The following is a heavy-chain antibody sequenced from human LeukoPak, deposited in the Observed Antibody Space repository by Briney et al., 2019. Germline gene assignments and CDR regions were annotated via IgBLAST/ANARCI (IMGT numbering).Heavy chain of an antibody. J-gene: IGHJ6*04. CDR3: ARDLSLYYDILTGRAMDV. CDR1: GGSISSYY. V-gene: IGHV4-59*01. D-gene: IGHD3-9*01. Sequence: SETLSLTCTVSGGSISSYYWSWIRQPPGKGLEWIGYIYYSGSTNYNPSLKSRVTISVDTSKNQFSLKLSSVTAADTAVYYCARDLSLYYDILTGRAMDVWGKGTTVTISS. CDR2: IYYSGST.